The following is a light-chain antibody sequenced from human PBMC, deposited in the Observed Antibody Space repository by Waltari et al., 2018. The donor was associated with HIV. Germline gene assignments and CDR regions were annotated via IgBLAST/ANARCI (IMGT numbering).Light chain of an antibody. CDR3: QSYDNTWGV. CDR1: SPRIGAGQV. J-gene: IGLJ2*01. V-gene: IGLV1-40*01. CDR2: SNN. Sequence: QPGLPQPPLISAAPGETVSISCVGPSPRIGAGQVSHGSQHRPGEVPRLLLYSNNIRPAGIPDRFSNSRSGNSASLLITGLRLEDEADYFCQSYDNTWGVFGGGTKLTVL.